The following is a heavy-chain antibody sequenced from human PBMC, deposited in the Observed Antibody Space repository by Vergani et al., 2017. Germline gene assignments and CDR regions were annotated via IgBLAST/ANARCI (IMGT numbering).Heavy chain of an antibody. J-gene: IGHJ6*03. Sequence: QITLKESGPTLVKPTQPLTLTCTFSGLSLNTRGVSVAWIRQPPGKALDWLALIFLNDDQHYSPSLNNRVTITKDTSKNQVVLTMTNMDYVDTGTYYCVYXKTECGTTGCFYPFYYCYYMDVWGKGTTVTVSS. CDR3: VYXKTECGTTGCFYPFYYCYYMDV. V-gene: IGHV2-5*04. CDR2: IFLNDDQ. CDR1: GLSLNTRGVS. D-gene: IGHD1-7*01.